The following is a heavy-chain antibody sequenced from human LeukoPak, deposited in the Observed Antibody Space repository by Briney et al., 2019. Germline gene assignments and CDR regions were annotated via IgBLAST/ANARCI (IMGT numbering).Heavy chain of an antibody. V-gene: IGHV1-24*01. CDR1: GYTLTELS. CDR2: FDPEDGET. J-gene: IGHJ4*02. Sequence: ASVKVSCKVSGYTLTELSMHWVRQAPGKGLEWMGGFDPEDGETIYAQKFQGRVTMTEDTSTDTAYMELSSLRSEDTAVYYCATAQLSGSSGYYPGGAYWGQGTLVTVSS. D-gene: IGHD3-22*01. CDR3: ATAQLSGSSGYYPGGAY.